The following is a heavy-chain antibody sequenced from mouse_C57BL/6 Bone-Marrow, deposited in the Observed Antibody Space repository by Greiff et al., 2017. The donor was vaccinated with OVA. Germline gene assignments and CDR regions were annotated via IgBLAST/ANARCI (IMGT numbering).Heavy chain of an antibody. J-gene: IGHJ3*01. CDR2: IYWDDDK. Sequence: QVTLKESGPGILQSSQTLSLTCSFSGFSLSTSGMGVSWIRPPSGKGLDWLAHIYWDDDKRYNPSLKSRLTISKDTSRNQVFLKITSVDTADTAIYYCARSGDGYYVSFAYWGQGTLVTVSA. D-gene: IGHD2-3*01. V-gene: IGHV8-12*01. CDR1: GFSLSTSGMG. CDR3: ARSGDGYYVSFAY.